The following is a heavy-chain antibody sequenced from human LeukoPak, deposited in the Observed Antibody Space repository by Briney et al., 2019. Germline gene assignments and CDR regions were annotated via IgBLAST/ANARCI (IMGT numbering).Heavy chain of an antibody. D-gene: IGHD6-25*01. CDR3: ARARWGSSGYYFDY. CDR1: GFTFSSYE. CDR2: IKQDGSEK. V-gene: IGHV3-7*01. J-gene: IGHJ4*02. Sequence: GGSLRLSCAASGFTFSSYEMNWVRQAPGKGLEWVATIKQDGSEKLYVDPMKGRFIMSRDNARNSVSLQMRSLRVEETAVYYCARARWGSSGYYFDYWGQGTLVTVSS.